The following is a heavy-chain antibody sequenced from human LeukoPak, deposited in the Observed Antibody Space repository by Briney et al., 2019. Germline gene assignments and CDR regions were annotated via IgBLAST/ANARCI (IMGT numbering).Heavy chain of an antibody. D-gene: IGHD6-19*01. J-gene: IGHJ4*02. CDR1: GGSISSYY. V-gene: IGHV4-59*01. Sequence: SETLSLTCTVSGGSISSYYWSWIRQPPGKGLEWIGYIYYSGSTNYNPSLKSRVTISVDTSKNQFSLKLSSVTAADTAVYYCARDSRSGRYSYWGQGTLVTVSS. CDR3: ARDSRSGRYSY. CDR2: IYYSGST.